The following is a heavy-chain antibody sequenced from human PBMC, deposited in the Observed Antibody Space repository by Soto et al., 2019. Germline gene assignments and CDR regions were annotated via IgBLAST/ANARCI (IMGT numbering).Heavy chain of an antibody. D-gene: IGHD6-19*01. CDR2: INAGNGNT. Sequence: GSVEVSFQGSGYTFTSYAMHLVRQAPGQRLEWMGWINAGNGNTKYSQKFQGRVTITRDTSASTAYMELSSLRSEDTAVYYCARAITSGSYDAFDIWGQGTMVTVSS. CDR1: GYTFTSYA. V-gene: IGHV1-3*01. J-gene: IGHJ3*02. CDR3: ARAITSGSYDAFDI.